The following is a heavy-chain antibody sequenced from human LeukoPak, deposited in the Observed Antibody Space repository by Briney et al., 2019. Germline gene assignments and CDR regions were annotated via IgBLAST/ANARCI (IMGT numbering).Heavy chain of an antibody. J-gene: IGHJ4*02. CDR1: GFTFSSYA. CDR2: ISYDGSNK. V-gene: IGHV3-30-3*01. Sequence: GRSLRLSCAASGFTFSSYAMHWVRQAPGKGLEWVAVISYDGSNKYYADSVKGRSTISRDNSKNTLYLQMNSLRAEDTAVYYCAKEIRTSSSWYGNYFDYWGQGTLVTVSS. CDR3: AKEIRTSSSWYGNYFDY. D-gene: IGHD6-13*01.